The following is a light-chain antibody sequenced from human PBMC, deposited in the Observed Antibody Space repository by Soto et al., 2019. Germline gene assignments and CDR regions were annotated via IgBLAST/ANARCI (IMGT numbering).Light chain of an antibody. Sequence: SVLPQPPSASGTPGQRFTISCSTSNSRSGSNYVYWYQQLPGTAPKLLIYRNDQRPSGVPDRFSGSKSGTSASLAISGLRSEDEADYYCAKWDDSLRVYVFGTGTKVTV. J-gene: IGLJ1*01. CDR3: AKWDDSLRVYV. CDR1: NSRSGSNY. V-gene: IGLV1-47*01. CDR2: RND.